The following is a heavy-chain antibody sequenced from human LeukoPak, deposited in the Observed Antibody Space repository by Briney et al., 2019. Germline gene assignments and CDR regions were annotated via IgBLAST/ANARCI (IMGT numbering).Heavy chain of an antibody. J-gene: IGHJ4*02. CDR1: GFTLSNSA. Sequence: GGSLRLSCAASGFTLSNSAMSWVRQAPGKGLEWVSGSSGPGKTYYADSVKGRFTISRDNSKNTLYLQMNSLRAEDTAVYYCAKDERANWGSLGDYWGQGTLVTVSS. CDR2: SSGPGKT. CDR3: AKDERANWGSLGDY. D-gene: IGHD7-27*01. V-gene: IGHV3-23*01.